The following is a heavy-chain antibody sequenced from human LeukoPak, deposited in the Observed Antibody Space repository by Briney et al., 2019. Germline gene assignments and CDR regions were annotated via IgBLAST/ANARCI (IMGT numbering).Heavy chain of an antibody. Sequence: GGSLRLSCAASGFTFSSYAMGWVRQAPGKGLEWVSAISGSGARTYYADSVKGRFTVSRDNSKNTVDLQMNNLRVDDTAIYYCAKDHANTPVVTNWGQGILVSVSS. V-gene: IGHV3-23*01. D-gene: IGHD2-21*02. CDR2: ISGSGART. CDR3: AKDHANTPVVTN. J-gene: IGHJ4*02. CDR1: GFTFSSYA.